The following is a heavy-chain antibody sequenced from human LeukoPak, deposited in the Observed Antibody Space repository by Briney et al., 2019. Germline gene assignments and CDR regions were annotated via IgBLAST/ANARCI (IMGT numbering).Heavy chain of an antibody. Sequence: KASETLSLTCTVSGGSIRSSSYYWGWIRQPPGKGLEWIGSIHYSGSTYYNPSLKSRVTMSTDTSKNQFSLKLSSVTAADTAIYYCARDAKYYYGSRTFFFFEYWGQGTLLTVSS. D-gene: IGHD3-10*01. V-gene: IGHV4-39*07. CDR1: GGSIRSSSYY. J-gene: IGHJ4*02. CDR3: ARDAKYYYGSRTFFFFEY. CDR2: IHYSGST.